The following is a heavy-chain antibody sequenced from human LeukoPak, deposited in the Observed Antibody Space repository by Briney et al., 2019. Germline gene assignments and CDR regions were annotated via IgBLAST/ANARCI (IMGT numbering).Heavy chain of an antibody. D-gene: IGHD6-13*01. V-gene: IGHV4-59*01. CDR3: ARASNAGYSSSWFDP. CDR2: IYYSGST. Sequence: SSETLSLTCTVSGGSISSYYWSWIRQPPGKGLEWIGYIYYSGSTNYNPSLKSRVTISVDTSKNQFSLKLRSVTAADTAVYYCARASNAGYSSSWFDPWGQGTLVTVSS. CDR1: GGSISSYY. J-gene: IGHJ5*02.